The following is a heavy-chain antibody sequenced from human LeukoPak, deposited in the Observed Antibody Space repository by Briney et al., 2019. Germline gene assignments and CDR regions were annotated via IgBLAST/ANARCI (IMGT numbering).Heavy chain of an antibody. D-gene: IGHD1-14*01. CDR2: ISGSGGST. Sequence: GGALRLSCAASGFTFSSYAMSWVRQTLGKGLEWVSAISGSGGSTYYADSLKGRFTISRDNSKNTLYLQMNSLRAEDTAVYYCAKDLIRNDYWGQGALVTVSS. V-gene: IGHV3-23*01. CDR3: AKDLIRNDY. CDR1: GFTFSSYA. J-gene: IGHJ4*02.